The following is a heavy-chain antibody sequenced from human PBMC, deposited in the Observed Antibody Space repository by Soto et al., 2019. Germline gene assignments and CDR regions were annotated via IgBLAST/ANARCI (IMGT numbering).Heavy chain of an antibody. CDR2: VYYSGSS. V-gene: IGHV4-39*02. D-gene: IGHD6-19*01. J-gene: IGHJ4*02. Sequence: PSETLSLTCAVSGGSIDNSTYYLGWIRQPPGKGLEWIGSVYYSGSSYYSPSLKSRVTMSVDSSKNHFSLILDSVTAADTAVYYCVSINAGGWYYFDYWGQGMLVTVSS. CDR3: VSINAGGWYYFDY. CDR1: GGSIDNSTYY.